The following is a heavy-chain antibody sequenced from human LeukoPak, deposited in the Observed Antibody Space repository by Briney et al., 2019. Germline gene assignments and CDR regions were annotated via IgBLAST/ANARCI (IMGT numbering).Heavy chain of an antibody. CDR2: ISGSGGST. V-gene: IGHV3-23*01. CDR1: GFTFSSYA. J-gene: IGHJ4*02. Sequence: GGSLRLSCAASGFTFSSYAISWVRQAPGKGLEWVSAISGSGGSTYYADSVKGRFTISRDNSKNTLYLQMNSLRAEDTAVYYCATDYDTRVTAILPYYFDYWGQGTLVTVSS. D-gene: IGHD2-21*02. CDR3: ATDYDTRVTAILPYYFDY.